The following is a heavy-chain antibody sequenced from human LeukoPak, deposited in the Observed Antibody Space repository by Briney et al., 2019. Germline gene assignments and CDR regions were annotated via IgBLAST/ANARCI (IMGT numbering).Heavy chain of an antibody. CDR1: GFTFSSYV. CDR2: IIGSGDRT. CDR3: AKRGPAGAGKSPDYFDY. D-gene: IGHD6-19*01. V-gene: IGHV3-23*01. J-gene: IGHJ4*02. Sequence: GGSLRLSCAASGFTFSSYVMSWVRQAPGKGLEWVSAIIGSGDRTYYADSVKGRFTISRDNSKNTVYLQMNSLRAEDTAVYYCAKRGPAGAGKSPDYFDYWGQGTLVIVSS.